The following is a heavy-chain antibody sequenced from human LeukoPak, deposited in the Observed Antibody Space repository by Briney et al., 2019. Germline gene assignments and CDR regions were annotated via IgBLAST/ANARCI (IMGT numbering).Heavy chain of an antibody. CDR2: IYTSGST. J-gene: IGHJ4*02. CDR3: ARSWSTSSSFDY. D-gene: IGHD2-2*01. V-gene: IGHV4-4*07. CDR1: GGSISSYY. Sequence: SETLSLTCTVSGGSISSYYWSWIRQPAGKGLEWIGRIYTSGSTNYNPSLKSRVTMSVDTSKNQFSLKLSSVTAADTAVYFCARSWSTSSSFDYWGQGTLVTVSS.